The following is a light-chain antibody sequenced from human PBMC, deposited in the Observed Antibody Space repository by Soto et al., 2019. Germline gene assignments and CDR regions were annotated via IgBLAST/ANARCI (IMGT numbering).Light chain of an antibody. CDR1: SSNIGAGYD. V-gene: IGLV1-40*01. J-gene: IGLJ2*01. Sequence: QYVLTQPPSVSGAPGQRVTISCTGSSSNIGAGYDVHWYQQLPGTAPKLLIYGNSNRPSGVPDRVSGSKSGTSASLAITGLQAEDEADYYCQSYDSSLSVVVFGGGTKLTVL. CDR3: QSYDSSLSVVV. CDR2: GNS.